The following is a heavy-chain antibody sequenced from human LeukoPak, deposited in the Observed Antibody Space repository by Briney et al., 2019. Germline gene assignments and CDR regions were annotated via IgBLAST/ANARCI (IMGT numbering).Heavy chain of an antibody. D-gene: IGHD3-3*01. CDR3: ARETYYDFWSGYSGTRSFDY. Sequence: GGSLRLSCAASGFTLSSYSMNWVRQAPGKGLEWVSSISSSSSYIYYADSVKGRFTISRDNAKNSLYLQMNSLRAEDTAVYYCARETYYDFWSGYSGTRSFDYWGQGTLVTVSS. CDR1: GFTLSSYS. J-gene: IGHJ4*02. V-gene: IGHV3-21*01. CDR2: ISSSSSYI.